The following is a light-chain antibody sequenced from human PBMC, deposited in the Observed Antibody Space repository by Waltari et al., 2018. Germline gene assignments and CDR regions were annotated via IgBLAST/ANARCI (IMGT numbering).Light chain of an antibody. CDR1: QSHLHSKGYNY. Sequence: IVMTPSPLPLPFPPGKPASISCRSSQSHLHSKGYNYLDWYLQKPGQAPQLLIYLGSNRASGVPDRFSGSGAGTDFTLKISREEDEDVGVYYCMQALQTPITFGQGTRLEIK. CDR2: LGS. CDR3: MQALQTPIT. J-gene: IGKJ5*01. V-gene: IGKV2-28*01.